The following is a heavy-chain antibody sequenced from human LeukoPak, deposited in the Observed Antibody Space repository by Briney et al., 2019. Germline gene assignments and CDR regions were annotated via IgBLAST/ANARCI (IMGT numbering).Heavy chain of an antibody. Sequence: ASVKVSCKASGYTFTSYYMHWVRQAPGQGLEWMGIINPSGGSTSYAQKFQGRVTMTRDMSTSTVYMELSSLRSEDTAVYYCAREGGVISGRMDRYYYYMDVWGKGTTVTVSS. CDR1: GYTFTSYY. V-gene: IGHV1-46*01. J-gene: IGHJ6*03. CDR3: AREGGVISGRMDRYYYYMDV. D-gene: IGHD6-19*01. CDR2: INPSGGST.